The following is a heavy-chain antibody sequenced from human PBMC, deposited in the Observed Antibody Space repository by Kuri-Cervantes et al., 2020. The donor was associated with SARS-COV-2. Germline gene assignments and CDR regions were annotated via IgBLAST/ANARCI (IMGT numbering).Heavy chain of an antibody. D-gene: IGHD3-22*01. J-gene: IGHJ4*02. CDR3: AKDGARGSGYSYY. CDR2: IRYDGSNK. Sequence: LSLTCAASGFTFSSYAMSWVRQAPGKGLEWVAFIRYDGSNKYYADSVKGRFTISRDNSKNTLYLQMNSLRAEDTAVYYCAKDGARGSGYSYYWGQGTLVTVSS. V-gene: IGHV3-30*02. CDR1: GFTFSSYA.